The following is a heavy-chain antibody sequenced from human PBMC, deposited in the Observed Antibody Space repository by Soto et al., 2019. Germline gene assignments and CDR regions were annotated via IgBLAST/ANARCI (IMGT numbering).Heavy chain of an antibody. J-gene: IGHJ3*02. D-gene: IGHD1-26*01. CDR3: ARDSGSRRTAAFDI. CDR1: GGSFSGYY. Sequence: SETLSLTCAVYGGSFSGYYWSWIRQPPGKGLEWIGEINHSGSTNYNPSLKSRVTISVDTSKNQFSLKLSSVTAADTAVYYCARDSGSRRTAAFDIWGQGTMVTVS. CDR2: INHSGST. V-gene: IGHV4-34*01.